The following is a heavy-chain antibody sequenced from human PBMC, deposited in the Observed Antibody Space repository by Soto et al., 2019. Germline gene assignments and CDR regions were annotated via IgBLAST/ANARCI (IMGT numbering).Heavy chain of an antibody. CDR2: ISAYNGNT. D-gene: IGHD6-19*01. J-gene: IGHJ6*03. V-gene: IGHV1-18*01. Sequence: QDQLVQSGVEVKKPGASVKVSCKASGYSFTNYGITWVRQAPGQGFEWMGWISAYNGNTNYAQKFQGRATMTTDASTSTAYLEVRRLRSDDTAVYYCARDRGVAPPVAGNTHYYYYMDVWGKGTTVTVSS. CDR1: GYSFTNYG. CDR3: ARDRGVAPPVAGNTHYYYYMDV.